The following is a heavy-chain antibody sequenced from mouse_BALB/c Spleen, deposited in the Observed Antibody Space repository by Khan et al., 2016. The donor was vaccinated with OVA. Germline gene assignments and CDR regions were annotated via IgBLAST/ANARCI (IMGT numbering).Heavy chain of an antibody. CDR3: ARVGYNGTMDY. Sequence: QVQLQQPGPELRKPGETVKISCKASGYTFTIYGMNWVRQAPGKGLKWMGWINTYTGEPTYADDFKGRFAFSLETSASTAYLQINNLKNEDTATYCCARVGYNGTMDYWGQGTSVTVAS. CDR2: INTYTGEP. V-gene: IGHV9-3-1*01. J-gene: IGHJ4*01. CDR1: GYTFTIYG. D-gene: IGHD2-14*01.